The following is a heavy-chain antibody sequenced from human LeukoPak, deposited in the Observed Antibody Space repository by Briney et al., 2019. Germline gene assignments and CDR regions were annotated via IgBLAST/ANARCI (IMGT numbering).Heavy chain of an antibody. CDR3: AKTEAPAAIRAGSDN. D-gene: IGHD2-2*02. CDR2: ISGSGSAT. J-gene: IGHJ4*02. Sequence: PGGSLRLSCAASGFTFSNYGMSWVRQAPGKGLEWVSTISGSGSATYNAGSVKGRFTTSRDNSNNTLYLQMNSLRAEDTAVYYCAKTEAPAAIRAGSDNWGQGTLVTVSS. CDR1: GFTFSNYG. V-gene: IGHV3-23*01.